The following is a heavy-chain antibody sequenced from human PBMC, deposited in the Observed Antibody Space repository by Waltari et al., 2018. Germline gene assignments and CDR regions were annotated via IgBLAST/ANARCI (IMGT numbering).Heavy chain of an antibody. J-gene: IGHJ6*02. CDR2: CPRGTTI. D-gene: IGHD3-3*01. CDR3: ARIGVDFWSGHYYYYYDMDV. V-gene: IGHV3-48*03. CDR1: GFNFRNYE. Sequence: VQLVESGGGLVEPGGSLRLSCAASGFNFRNYEINWVRQPPGKVMEVWSSRCPRGTTIPYAKSVEGRFTSSRGNAKSSRYLQMNSLRAEDTAVYYCARIGVDFWSGHYYYYYDMDVWGQGTTVTVSS.